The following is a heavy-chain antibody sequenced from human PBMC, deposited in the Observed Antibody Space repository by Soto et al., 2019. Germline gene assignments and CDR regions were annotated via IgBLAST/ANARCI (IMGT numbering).Heavy chain of an antibody. CDR3: ARDGPRGIAVVHGMDV. J-gene: IGHJ6*02. V-gene: IGHV3-30-3*01. CDR2: ISYDGSNK. Sequence: QVQLVESGGGVVQPGRSLRLSCAASGFTFSSYAMHWVRQAPGKGLEWVAVISYDGSNKYYADSVKGRFTISRDNSKNTLYLQMNSLRAEDTAVYYCARDGPRGIAVVHGMDVWGQGTTVTVSS. CDR1: GFTFSSYA. D-gene: IGHD6-19*01.